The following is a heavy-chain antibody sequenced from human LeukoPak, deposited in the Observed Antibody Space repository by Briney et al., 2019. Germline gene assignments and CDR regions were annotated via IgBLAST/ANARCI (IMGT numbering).Heavy chain of an antibody. CDR2: ISTSSSTT. CDR3: ATSRSGYFDY. CDR1: GFTFSTYS. Sequence: GGSLRLSCAASGFTFSTYSMNWVRQAPGKGLEWVSYISTSSSTTYYADSVKGRFTISRDNAKNSLYLQINSLRAEDTAVYYCATSRSGYFDYWGQGTLVTVSS. J-gene: IGHJ4*02. V-gene: IGHV3-48*04. D-gene: IGHD2-15*01.